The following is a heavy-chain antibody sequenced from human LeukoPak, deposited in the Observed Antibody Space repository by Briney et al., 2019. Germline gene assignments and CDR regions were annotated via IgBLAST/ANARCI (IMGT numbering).Heavy chain of an antibody. CDR2: ISSSSSYI. Sequence: PGGSLRHTCAGSGFTFNTYNMNWVRQAPGKGLEWVSSISSSSSYIYYADSVKGRFTISRDNAKNSLYLQMNSLRAEDTAVYYCARALKPYYGSGSYLDYWGQGTLVTVSS. D-gene: IGHD3-10*01. V-gene: IGHV3-21*01. J-gene: IGHJ4*02. CDR3: ARALKPYYGSGSYLDY. CDR1: GFTFNTYN.